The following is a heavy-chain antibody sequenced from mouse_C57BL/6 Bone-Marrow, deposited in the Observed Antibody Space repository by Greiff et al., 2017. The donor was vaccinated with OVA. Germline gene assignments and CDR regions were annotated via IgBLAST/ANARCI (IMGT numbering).Heavy chain of an antibody. Sequence: VVEPGASVKISCKASGYTFTDYYINWVKQRPGQGLEWIGWIFPGSGSTYYNEKFKGKATLTVDKSSSTAYMLLSSLTSEDSAVYFCARRGWLLRFDYWGQGTTLTVSS. J-gene: IGHJ2*01. V-gene: IGHV1-75*01. CDR2: IFPGSGST. CDR1: GYTFTDYY. CDR3: ARRGWLLRFDY. D-gene: IGHD2-3*01.